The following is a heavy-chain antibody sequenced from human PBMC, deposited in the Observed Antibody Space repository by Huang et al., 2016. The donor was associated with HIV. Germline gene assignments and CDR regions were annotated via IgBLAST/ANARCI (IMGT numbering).Heavy chain of an antibody. D-gene: IGHD4-17*01. Sequence: QVQLQQWGAGLLKPSETLSLTCAVYGGSFSTFSWTWFRQPPGKGLEWMGEINRGGSTNYNPSLKSRVTISVDTSKKQFALKLSSVTAADTSVYYCARGVPSVTTDENWFDPWGQGTLVIVSS. CDR3: ARGVPSVTTDENWFDP. CDR1: GGSFSTFS. CDR2: INRGGST. V-gene: IGHV4-34*01. J-gene: IGHJ5*02.